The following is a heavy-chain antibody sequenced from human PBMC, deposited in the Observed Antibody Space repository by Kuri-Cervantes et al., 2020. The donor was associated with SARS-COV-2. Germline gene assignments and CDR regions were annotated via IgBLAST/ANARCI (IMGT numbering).Heavy chain of an antibody. J-gene: IGHJ3*02. D-gene: IGHD2-21*01. CDR3: ARHSGGGDDAFDI. CDR1: GYSISSGYY. CDR2: INHSGST. V-gene: IGHV4-38-2*01. Sequence: GSLRLSCAVSGYSISSGYYWGWIRQPPGKGLEWIGEINHSGSTNYNPSLKSRVTISVDTSKNQSSLKLSSVTAADTAMYYCARHSGGGDDAFDIWGQGTMVTVSS.